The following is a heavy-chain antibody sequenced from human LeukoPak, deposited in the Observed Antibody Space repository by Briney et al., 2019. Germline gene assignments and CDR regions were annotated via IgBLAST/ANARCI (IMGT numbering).Heavy chain of an antibody. CDR1: GGSISSNNYF. Sequence: SETLSLTCSVSGGSISSNNYFWGWIRQPPGTGLEWIGSVHYSGNTYYSPSLRSRLTISIDTSNNQFSLKLTSVTAADTAVYYCARFTDGYGLDYWGQGTLVTVSS. CDR3: ARFTDGYGLDY. D-gene: IGHD5-24*01. V-gene: IGHV4-39*07. CDR2: VHYSGNT. J-gene: IGHJ4*02.